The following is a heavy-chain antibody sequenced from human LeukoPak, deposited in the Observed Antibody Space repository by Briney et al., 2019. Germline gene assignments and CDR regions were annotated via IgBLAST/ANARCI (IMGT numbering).Heavy chain of an antibody. CDR2: IESDGSKT. CDR1: GFTFSNCW. J-gene: IGHJ6*02. V-gene: IGHV3-74*01. D-gene: IGHD3-22*01. CDR3: ARDTYYYNSSAFYHYYYGMDV. Sequence: GGSLRLSCAASGFTFSNCWMHWARQAPGKGLEWVSRIESDGSKTRYADSVKGRFTISRDNAKNTLYLQMNSLRAEDTAVYYCARDTYYYNSSAFYHYYYGMDVWGQGTTVTVSS.